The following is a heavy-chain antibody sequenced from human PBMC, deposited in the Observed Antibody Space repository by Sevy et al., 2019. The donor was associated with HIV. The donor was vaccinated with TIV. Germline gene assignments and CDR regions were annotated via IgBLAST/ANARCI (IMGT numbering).Heavy chain of an antibody. D-gene: IGHD3-3*01. CDR1: GFTFSSYS. Sequence: GGSLRLSCAASGFTFSSYSMNXXRQAPGKGLEWVSSISSSSSYIYYADSVKGRFTISRDNAKNSLYLQMNSLRAEDTAVYYRARGSYDFWSGYFRPADGGAFDIWGQGTMVTVSS. V-gene: IGHV3-21*01. CDR2: ISSSSSYI. J-gene: IGHJ3*02. CDR3: ARGSYDFWSGYFRPADGGAFDI.